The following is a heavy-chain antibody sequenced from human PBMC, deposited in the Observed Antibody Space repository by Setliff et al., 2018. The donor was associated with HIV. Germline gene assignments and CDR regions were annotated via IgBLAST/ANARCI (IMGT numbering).Heavy chain of an antibody. Sequence: SETLSLTCTVSGASINSMTDYWGWIRQPPGKGLEWIGEINHSGISNFNPSVRSRVTTSMDPSMNQFSLKLTSVTAADTAVYYCARGRKFITSRASFYYGLDVWGPGTTVTVSS. D-gene: IGHD1-1*01. J-gene: IGHJ6*02. CDR3: ARGRKFITSRASFYYGLDV. V-gene: IGHV4-39*01. CDR2: INHSGIS. CDR1: GASINSMTDY.